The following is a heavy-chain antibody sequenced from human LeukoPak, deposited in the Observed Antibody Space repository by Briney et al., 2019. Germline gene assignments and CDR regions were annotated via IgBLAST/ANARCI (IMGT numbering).Heavy chain of an antibody. J-gene: IGHJ4*02. CDR3: AKDGSPYYCRSTSCLFDY. V-gene: IGHV3-23*01. CDR1: GFTFSSYA. D-gene: IGHD2-2*01. Sequence: GGSLRLSCAASGFTFSSYAMSWVRQAPGKGLEWVSAISGSVGSTYYADSVKGRFTISSDNSKNTLYLQMNSLRAEDTAVYYCAKDGSPYYCRSTSCLFDYWGQGTLVTVSS. CDR2: ISGSVGST.